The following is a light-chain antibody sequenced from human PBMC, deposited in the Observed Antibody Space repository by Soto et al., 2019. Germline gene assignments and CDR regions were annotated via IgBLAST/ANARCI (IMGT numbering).Light chain of an antibody. Sequence: EIVLTQSPGALSLSPGERATLSCGASQSVSSSYLAWYQQKPGQAPRLLIYGASTRATGIPDRFSGSGSGKDFPLTISRRELKFLAVYYCQNYVSPPRTFGKGTK. CDR2: GAS. V-gene: IGKV3-20*01. J-gene: IGKJ1*01. CDR3: QNYVSPPRT. CDR1: QSVSSSY.